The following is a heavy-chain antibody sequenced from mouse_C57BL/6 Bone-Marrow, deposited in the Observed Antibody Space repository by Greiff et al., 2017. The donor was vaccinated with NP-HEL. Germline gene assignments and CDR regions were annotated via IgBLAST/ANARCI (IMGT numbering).Heavy chain of an antibody. CDR1: GYTFTSYT. D-gene: IGHD1-1*01. J-gene: IGHJ2*01. CDR2: INPSSGYT. Sequence: QVQLQQSGAELARPGASVKMSCKASGYTFTSYTMHWVKQRPGQGLEWIGYINPSSGYTKYNQKFKDKATLTADKSSSTAYMQLSSLTSEDSAVYDCARSRNYYAFDYWGQGTTLTVSS. V-gene: IGHV1-4*01. CDR3: ARSRNYYAFDY.